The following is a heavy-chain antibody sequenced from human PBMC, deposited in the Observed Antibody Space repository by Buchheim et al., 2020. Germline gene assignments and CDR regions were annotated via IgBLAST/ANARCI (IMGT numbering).Heavy chain of an antibody. D-gene: IGHD5-18*01. CDR3: ARSVDTATDFDS. CDR1: GGSVNSAGHY. Sequence: QVQLQESGPGLVKPSETLSLTCTVSGGSVNSAGHYWSWIRQPPGKGLEWVGYIYSSGTTNSNPSLKSRVTMPTDASKNQFSLKLRSVTAADKAVYYCARSVDTATDFDSWGQGTL. V-gene: IGHV4-61*08. J-gene: IGHJ4*02. CDR2: IYSSGTT.